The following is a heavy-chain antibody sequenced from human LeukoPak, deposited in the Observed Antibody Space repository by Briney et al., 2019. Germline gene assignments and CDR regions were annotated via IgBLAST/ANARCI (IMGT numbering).Heavy chain of an antibody. Sequence: SETLSLTCAVYGGSFSDYYWSWIRQPPGKGLEWIGEINHSGSTNYNPSLKSRVTISVDTSKNQFSLKLSSVTAADTAVYYCARERTSGYSYGYVDYWGQGTLVTVSS. V-gene: IGHV4-34*01. CDR1: GGSFSDYY. CDR2: INHSGST. J-gene: IGHJ4*02. CDR3: ARERTSGYSYGYVDY. D-gene: IGHD5-18*01.